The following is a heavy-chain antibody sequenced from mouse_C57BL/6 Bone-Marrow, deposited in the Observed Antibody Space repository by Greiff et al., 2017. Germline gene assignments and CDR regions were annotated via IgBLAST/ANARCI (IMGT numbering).Heavy chain of an antibody. D-gene: IGHD6-2*01. CDR2: IDPENGDT. Sequence: VQLQESGAELVRPGASVKLSCTASGFNITDYYMHWVKQRPEQGLEWIGWIDPENGDTEYASKFQGKATITSDTSSNTAYLQLSSLTAEDTAVYDCTRASLYWGQGTTLTVSS. J-gene: IGHJ2*01. CDR1: GFNITDYY. V-gene: IGHV14-4*01. CDR3: TRASLY.